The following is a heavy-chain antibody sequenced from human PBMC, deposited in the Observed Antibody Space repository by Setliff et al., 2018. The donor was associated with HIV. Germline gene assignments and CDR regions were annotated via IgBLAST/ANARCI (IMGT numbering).Heavy chain of an antibody. CDR1: GYTFKSYD. CDR2: INAGNGNR. V-gene: IGHV1-3*01. J-gene: IGHJ4*02. D-gene: IGHD1-26*01. Sequence: ASVKVSCKTSGYTFKSYDINWVRQAPGQRPEWMARINAGNGNREYSPKFQGRVTITADTSASTMYMELRSLRSDDTAVYYCARSGSYYVFDYWGQGTLVTVSS. CDR3: ARSGSYYVFDY.